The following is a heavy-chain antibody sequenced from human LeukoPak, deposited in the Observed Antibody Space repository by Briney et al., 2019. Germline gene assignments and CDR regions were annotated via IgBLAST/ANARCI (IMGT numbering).Heavy chain of an antibody. D-gene: IGHD4/OR15-4a*01. CDR3: ARVEYGRGDY. CDR2: INSGGTT. V-gene: IGHV3-66*01. CDR1: GITVSTNH. J-gene: IGHJ4*02. Sequence: AGSLRLSCAVSGITVSTNHVSWVRQAPGKGLEWVSVINSGGTTYYEDSVKGRFTISRDNCKNTLSLQMNSLRAEDTAVYYCARVEYGRGDYWGQGTLVTVSS.